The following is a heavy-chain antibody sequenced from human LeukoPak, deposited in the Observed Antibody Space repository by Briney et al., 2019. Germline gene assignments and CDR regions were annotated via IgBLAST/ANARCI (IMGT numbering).Heavy chain of an antibody. CDR1: GFTFSDYY. CDR3: ARDLRITGTTPPGGSYGVDY. J-gene: IGHJ4*02. V-gene: IGHV3-11*01. D-gene: IGHD1-7*01. Sequence: GGSLRLSCAASGFTFSDYYMNWISQAPGKGLEWVSYISSSGTTIYYADSVRGRFTISRDNAKNSLYLQMNSLRAEDTAVYYCARDLRITGTTPPGGSYGVDYWGQGTLVTVSS. CDR2: ISSSGTTI.